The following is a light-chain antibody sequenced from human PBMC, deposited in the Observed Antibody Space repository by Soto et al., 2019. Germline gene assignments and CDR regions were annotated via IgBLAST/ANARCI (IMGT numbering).Light chain of an antibody. CDR1: QSINVW. J-gene: IGKJ1*01. V-gene: IGKV1-5*03. Sequence: DIQMTQSPSILSASIGDRVTITCRASQSINVWLAWYQQKPGKAPNLLIYKASNLESGVPSRFSGSGSGTEFTLTISSLQPEDFATYYCQQYYTYSTFGQGTKVEIK. CDR3: QQYYTYST. CDR2: KAS.